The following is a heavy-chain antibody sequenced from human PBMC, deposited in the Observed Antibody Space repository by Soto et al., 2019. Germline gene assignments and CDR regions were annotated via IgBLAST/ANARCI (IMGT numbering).Heavy chain of an antibody. J-gene: IGHJ6*02. D-gene: IGHD6-25*01. CDR2: INPNSGGT. Sequence: ASVKVSCKASGYTFTGYYMHWVRPAPGQGLEWMGWINPNSGGTNYAQKFQGWVTMTRDTSISTAYMELSRLRFDDTAVYYCARVGIVEQRAYGMDVWGQSTTVTVSS. CDR1: GYTFTGYY. CDR3: ARVGIVEQRAYGMDV. V-gene: IGHV1-2*04.